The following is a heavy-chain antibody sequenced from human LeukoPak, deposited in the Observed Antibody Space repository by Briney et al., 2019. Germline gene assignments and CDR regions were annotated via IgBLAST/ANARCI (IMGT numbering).Heavy chain of an antibody. V-gene: IGHV4-30-2*01. CDR2: INHSGST. J-gene: IGHJ5*02. CDR3: ARRVGYCSGGSCYRGFRSWFDP. D-gene: IGHD2-15*01. CDR1: GGSISSGSYY. Sequence: SQTLSLTCTVSGGSISSGSYYWSWIRQPPGKGLEWIGEINHSGSTNYNPSLKSRVTISVDTSKNQFSLKLSSVTAADTAVYYCARRVGYCSGGSCYRGFRSWFDPWGQGTLVTVSS.